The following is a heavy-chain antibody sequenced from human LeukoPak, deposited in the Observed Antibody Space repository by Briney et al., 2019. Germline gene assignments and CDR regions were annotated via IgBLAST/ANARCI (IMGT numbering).Heavy chain of an antibody. CDR1: GFTFNKYD. CDR2: ISGNGRGT. CDR3: AKDNSEVVAADDY. V-gene: IGHV3-23*01. Sequence: GGSLRLSCAASGFTFNKYDLTWVRQAPGKGLEWVSAISGNGRGTYYADSVGGRFTISRDNSNNMLYLQMNSLTAEDTAVYYCAKDNSEVVAADDYWGQGTPVTVSS. D-gene: IGHD2-15*01. J-gene: IGHJ4*02.